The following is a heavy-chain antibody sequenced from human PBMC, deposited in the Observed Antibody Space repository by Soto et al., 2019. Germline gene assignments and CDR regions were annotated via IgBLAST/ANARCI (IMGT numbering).Heavy chain of an antibody. CDR2: ISGYNGNT. CDR1: CYTFFSYG. CDR3: ARKSSSSSWFDP. D-gene: IGHD6-6*01. V-gene: IGHV1-18*01. J-gene: IGHJ5*02. Sequence: SGQVSWKTSCYTFFSYGISWVRQAPGQGLEWMGWISGYNGNTNYAQKFQARVTMTADTSTRTAYMELRSLRSDDTAFYYCARKSSSSSWFDPWGQGTRVTVSS.